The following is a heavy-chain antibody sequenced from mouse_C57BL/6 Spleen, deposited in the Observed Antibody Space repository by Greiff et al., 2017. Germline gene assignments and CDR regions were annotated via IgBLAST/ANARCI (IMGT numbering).Heavy chain of an antibody. J-gene: IGHJ2*01. CDR2: ISSGSSTI. CDR1: GFTFSDYG. Sequence: EVKLMESGGGLVKPGGSLKLSCAASGFTFSDYGMHWVRQAPEKGLEWVAYISSGSSTIYYADTVKGRFTISRDNAKNTLFLQLTSLRSEDTAMYYCARSITTVVAFDDWGQGTTLTVSS. D-gene: IGHD1-1*01. V-gene: IGHV5-17*01. CDR3: ARSITTVVAFDD.